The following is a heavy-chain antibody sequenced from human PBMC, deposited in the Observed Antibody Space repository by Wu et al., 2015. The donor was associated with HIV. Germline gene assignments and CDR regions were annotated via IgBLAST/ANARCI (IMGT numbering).Heavy chain of an antibody. D-gene: IGHD3-22*01. CDR2: ISAYNGNT. J-gene: IGHJ4*02. V-gene: IGHV1-18*01. Sequence: QVQLVQSGAEVKKPGASVKVSCKASGYTFTSYGISWVRQAPGQGLEWMGWISAYNGNTNYAQKFQDRLTMTIDASTNTGYIEMRSLKSDDTAMYYCARAVGGYYNNFDYWGQGTLVTVSS. CDR3: ARAVGGYYNNFDY. CDR1: GYTFTSYG.